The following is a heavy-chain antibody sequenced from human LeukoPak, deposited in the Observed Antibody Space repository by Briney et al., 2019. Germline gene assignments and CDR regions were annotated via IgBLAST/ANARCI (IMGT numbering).Heavy chain of an antibody. CDR2: INHSGST. J-gene: IGHJ4*02. D-gene: IGHD3-10*01. Sequence: PSETLSLTCAVYGGSFSGYYWSWIRQPPGKGLEWIGEINHSGSTNYNPSLKSRVTISVDTSKNQFSLKLSSVTAADTAVYYCARFRPITMVRGVISDYWGQGTLVTVSS. V-gene: IGHV4-34*01. CDR1: GGSFSGYY. CDR3: ARFRPITMVRGVISDY.